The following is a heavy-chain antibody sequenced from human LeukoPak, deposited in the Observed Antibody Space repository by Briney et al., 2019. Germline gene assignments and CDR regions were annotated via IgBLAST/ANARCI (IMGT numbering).Heavy chain of an antibody. CDR1: GGSFSSDNYY. V-gene: IGHV4-39*01. CDR2: ISYRGST. CDR3: ARRSIPAEGSFDP. Sequence: SETLSLTCAVSGGSFSSDNYYWNWIRQPPGKGLEWIGRISYRGSTFYNPSLKSRVTISVDTSKNQFSLELTSVTAADPAVYYCARRSIPAEGSFDPWGKGTLVTVSS. J-gene: IGHJ5*02. D-gene: IGHD6-13*01.